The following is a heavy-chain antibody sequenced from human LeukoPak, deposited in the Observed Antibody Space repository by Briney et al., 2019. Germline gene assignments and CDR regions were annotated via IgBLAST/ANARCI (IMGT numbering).Heavy chain of an antibody. J-gene: IGHJ4*02. D-gene: IGHD4-11*01. Sequence: GGSLRLSCAASGFTFSSYAMSWVRQAPGKGLEWVSTFKTKYHQVYYAESVRGRFTISTDNSRNTVFLQMNSLRADDTALYYCARSVPDYTRFDYWGQGALVTVSS. CDR3: ARSVPDYTRFDY. CDR2: FKTKYHQV. CDR1: GFTFSSYA. V-gene: IGHV3-23*05.